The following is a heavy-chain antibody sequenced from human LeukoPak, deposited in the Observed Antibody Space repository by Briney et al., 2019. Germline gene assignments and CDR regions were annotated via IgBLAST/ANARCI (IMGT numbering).Heavy chain of an antibody. CDR2: IYYSGSTYSGST. J-gene: IGHJ5*02. D-gene: IGHD1-1*01. V-gene: IGHV4-39*01. CDR3: ARHDFHGGTYSGWFDA. CDR1: DGSISSTNHY. Sequence: SETLSLTCTVSDGSISSTNHYWGWVRQPPGKGLEWIGSIYYSGSTYSGSTFYNPSLRSRVTISVDTSENQLSLKLSSVTAADTAVYYCARHDFHGGTYSGWFDAWGQGTLVAVSS.